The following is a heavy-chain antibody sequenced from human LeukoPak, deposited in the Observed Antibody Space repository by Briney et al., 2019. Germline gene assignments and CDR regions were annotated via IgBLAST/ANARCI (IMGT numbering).Heavy chain of an antibody. CDR3: ARDLGYCTNGVCHTRFDY. D-gene: IGHD2-8*01. V-gene: IGHV3-74*01. J-gene: IGHJ4*02. CDR1: GFTFSSYW. CDR2: INSDGSST. Sequence: PGGSLRLSCAASGFTFSSYWMHWVRQAPGKGLVWVSRINSDGSSTSYADAVKGRFTISRDNAKNTAYLQMNSLRAEDTAVYYCARDLGYCTNGVCHTRFDYWGQGTLVTVSS.